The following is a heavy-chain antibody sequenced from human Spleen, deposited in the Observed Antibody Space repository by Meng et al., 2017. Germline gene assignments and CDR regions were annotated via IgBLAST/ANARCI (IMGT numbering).Heavy chain of an antibody. Sequence: QVELRQWRADLLKPSETLSLTCTVSGGSISSSSYYWGWIRQPPGKGLEWIGSIYYSGSTYYNPSLKSRVTISVDTSKNQFSLKLSSVTAADTAVYYCARESVRGQPVHYGMDVWGQGTTVTVSS. V-gene: IGHV4-39*07. CDR3: ARESVRGQPVHYGMDV. D-gene: IGHD6-13*01. J-gene: IGHJ6*02. CDR1: GGSISSSSYY. CDR2: IYYSGST.